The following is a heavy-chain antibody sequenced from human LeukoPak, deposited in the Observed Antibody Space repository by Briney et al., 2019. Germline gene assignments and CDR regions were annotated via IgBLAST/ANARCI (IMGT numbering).Heavy chain of an antibody. CDR3: ARVDYYGSGSYYNRDWFDP. CDR2: ISAYNSNT. D-gene: IGHD3-10*01. Sequence: ASVKVSCKASGYTFTSYDINWVRQATGQGLEWMGWISAYNSNTNYAQKKLQGRVTMTTDTSTSTAYMELRSLRSDDTAVYYCARVDYYGSGSYYNRDWFDPWGQGTLVTVSS. V-gene: IGHV1-18*01. CDR1: GYTFTSYD. J-gene: IGHJ5*02.